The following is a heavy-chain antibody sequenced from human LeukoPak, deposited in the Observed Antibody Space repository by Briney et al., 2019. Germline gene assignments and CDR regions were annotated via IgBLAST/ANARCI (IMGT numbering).Heavy chain of an antibody. J-gene: IGHJ4*02. CDR1: GFTFNNYW. CDR2: IKEDTSQK. V-gene: IGHV3-7*01. Sequence: GGSLRLSCAASGFTFNNYWLSWVRQGPGKGLEWVAHIKEDTSQKYYVGSVEGRFTISRDNARNSLYLQMNSLRGEDTAVYFCARQVSREGHFDYWGQGALATVSS. D-gene: IGHD1-26*01. CDR3: ARQVSREGHFDY.